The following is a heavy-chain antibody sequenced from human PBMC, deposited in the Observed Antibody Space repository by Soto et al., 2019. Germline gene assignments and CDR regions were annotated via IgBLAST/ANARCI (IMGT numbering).Heavy chain of an antibody. CDR2: ISAYNGNT. CDR3: ARDGVIAVAGPRCDY. CDR1: GYTFTSYG. Sequence: VKVSCKASGYTFTSYGISWVRQAPGQGLEWMGWISAYNGNTNYAQKLQGRVTMTTDTSTSTAYMELRSLRSDDTAVYYCARDGVIAVAGPRCDYWGQGTLVTVSS. J-gene: IGHJ4*02. D-gene: IGHD6-19*01. V-gene: IGHV1-18*01.